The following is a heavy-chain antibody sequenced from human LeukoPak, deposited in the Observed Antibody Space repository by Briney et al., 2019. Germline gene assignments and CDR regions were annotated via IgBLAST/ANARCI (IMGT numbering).Heavy chain of an antibody. CDR1: GGSISSSSYY. V-gene: IGHV4-39*07. D-gene: IGHD6-25*01. CDR3: AREGGFYRPLDY. J-gene: IGHJ4*02. CDR2: IYYSGST. Sequence: SETLSLTCTVSGGSISSSSYYWGWIRQPPGKGLEWIGSIYYSGSTYYNPSLKSRVTISVDTSKNQFSLKLTSVTAADTAVYYCAREGGFYRPLDYSGQGTLVTVSS.